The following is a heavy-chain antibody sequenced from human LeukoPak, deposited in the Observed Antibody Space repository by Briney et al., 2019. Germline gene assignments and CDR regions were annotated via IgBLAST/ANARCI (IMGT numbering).Heavy chain of an antibody. CDR2: TYYRSKWYN. V-gene: IGHV6-1*01. CDR1: GDIVSSNSAA. Sequence: SQTLSLTCAISGDIVSSNSAAWNWIRQSPSRGLEWLGRTYYRSKWYNDYGTSVKGRITINPDTSKNQFSLQLNSVTPEDTAVYYCARDGPGELLLDYWGQGTLVTVSS. D-gene: IGHD1-7*01. J-gene: IGHJ4*02. CDR3: ARDGPGELLLDY.